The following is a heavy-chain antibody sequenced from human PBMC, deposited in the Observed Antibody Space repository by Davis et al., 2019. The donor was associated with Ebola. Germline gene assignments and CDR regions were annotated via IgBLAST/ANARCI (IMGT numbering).Heavy chain of an antibody. CDR2: IEKGGSVK. J-gene: IGHJ3*02. V-gene: IGHV3-7*01. CDR1: GFTFSNNW. D-gene: IGHD1-1*01. Sequence: PGGSLRLSCAASGFTFSNNWMSWVRQAPGKGLEWVADIEKGGSVKYYLDSVKGRFTISRDNAKNSLFLQMNSLRVEDTAIYYCAREGGTAFDIWGQGTKVTVSS. CDR3: AREGGTAFDI.